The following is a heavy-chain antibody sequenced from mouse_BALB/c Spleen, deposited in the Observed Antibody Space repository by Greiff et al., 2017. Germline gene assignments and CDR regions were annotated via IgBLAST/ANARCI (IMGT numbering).Heavy chain of an antibody. D-gene: IGHD2-4*01. Sequence: QVQLQQSGAELARPGASVKLSCKASGYTFTDYYINWVKQRTGQGLEWIGEIYPGSGNTYYNEKFKGKATLTADKSSSTAYMQLSSLTSEDSAVYFCARSAMITAAWFAYWGQGTLVTVSA. CDR1: GYTFTDYY. CDR2: IYPGSGNT. CDR3: ARSAMITAAWFAY. J-gene: IGHJ3*01. V-gene: IGHV1-77*01.